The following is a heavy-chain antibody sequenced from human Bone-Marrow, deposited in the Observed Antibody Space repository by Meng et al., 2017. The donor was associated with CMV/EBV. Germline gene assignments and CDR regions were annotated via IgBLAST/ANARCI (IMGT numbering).Heavy chain of an antibody. CDR1: GDSVSSNRAA. V-gene: IGHV6-1*01. J-gene: IGHJ5*02. CDR3: ARAVGAGKGWFDP. D-gene: IGHD1-26*01. CDR2: TYYRSKWGS. Sequence: SQTLSLTCAISGDSVSSNRAAWNWIRQSPSRGLEWLGRTYYRSKWGSDYGVSVKSRITINSDTSKNQFSLHLNSVTPEDTAVYYCARAVGAGKGWFDPWGQGPRVTGSS.